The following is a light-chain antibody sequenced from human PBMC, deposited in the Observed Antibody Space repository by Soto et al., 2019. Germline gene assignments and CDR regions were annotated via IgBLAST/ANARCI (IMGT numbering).Light chain of an antibody. Sequence: DIVMTQSPLSLPVTPGEPASISCRSSQSLLHSNGYNYLDWYLQKPGQSPQLLIYLGSNRAYGVPARFSGSGSATAFTLKISSVAAEDVGVYYCMQALQAPLNVGGETKVEIK. CDR2: LGS. CDR3: MQALQAPLN. CDR1: QSLLHSNGYNY. J-gene: IGKJ4*01. V-gene: IGKV2-28*01.